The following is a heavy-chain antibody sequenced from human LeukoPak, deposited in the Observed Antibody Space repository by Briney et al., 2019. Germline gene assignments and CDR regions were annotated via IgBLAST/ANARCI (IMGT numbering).Heavy chain of an antibody. J-gene: IGHJ6*03. CDR3: ARYDRKQLVRYYYMDV. CDR1: GYTFTGYY. CDR2: INPNSGGA. Sequence: ASVKVSCKASGYTFTGYYMHWVRQAPGQGLEWMGRINPNSGGANYAQKFQGRVTMTRDTSNSTAYMALSRLRSEDTAVYYCARYDRKQLVRYYYMDVWGKGTTVTVSS. V-gene: IGHV1-2*06. D-gene: IGHD6-13*01.